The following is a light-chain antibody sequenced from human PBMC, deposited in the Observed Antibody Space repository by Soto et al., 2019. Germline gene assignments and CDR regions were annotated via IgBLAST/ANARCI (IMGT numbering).Light chain of an antibody. CDR1: QSINND. Sequence: EVVMTQSPATLSVSPGERATLSCRASQSINNDLAWYQHKPGQAPRLLIYGASTRAIGGPARFSGSGCGTKFTPTTDSLQSHDFAVYYCQQYDNWPPITFGQGTRRETK. J-gene: IGKJ5*01. CDR2: GAS. CDR3: QQYDNWPPIT. V-gene: IGKV3-15*01.